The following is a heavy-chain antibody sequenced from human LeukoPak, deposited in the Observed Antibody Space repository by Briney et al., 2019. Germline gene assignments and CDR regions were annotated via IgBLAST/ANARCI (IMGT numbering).Heavy chain of an antibody. V-gene: IGHV4-34*01. CDR1: NGSFGGYH. J-gene: IGHJ4*02. CDR3: ARTPARSGWAYYFDY. Sequence: SETLSLTCAVYNGSFGGYHWNWIRRPPGKRLEWIGEITYGGATNYNPSLRSRVTMSVDTSKKQFSLKLTSLTAADTAVYYCARTPARSGWAYYFDYWGQGALVTVSS. CDR2: ITYGGAT. D-gene: IGHD6-19*01.